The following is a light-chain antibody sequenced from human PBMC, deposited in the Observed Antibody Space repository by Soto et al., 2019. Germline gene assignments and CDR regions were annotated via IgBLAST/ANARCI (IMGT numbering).Light chain of an antibody. Sequence: IQVTQSPSPLSASLGDRATFTGQASQSISNWLAWYQQKPGKAPKLLIYDASTLKSGVPSRFSGSGSGTEFTLTISSLQPDDFATYYCQQYNSYPETFGQGTKVDIK. J-gene: IGKJ1*01. CDR1: QSISNW. CDR3: QQYNSYPET. V-gene: IGKV1-5*01. CDR2: DAS.